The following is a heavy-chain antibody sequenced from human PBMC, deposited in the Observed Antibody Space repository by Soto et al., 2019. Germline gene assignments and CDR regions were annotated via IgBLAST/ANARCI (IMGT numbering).Heavy chain of an antibody. CDR1: GGSISSYY. CDR2: IYYSGST. CDR3: ARHDSSGWYGRYFDY. V-gene: IGHV4-59*08. Sequence: PSETLSLTCAVSGGSISSYYWSWIRQPPGKGLEWIGYIYYSGSTNYNPSLKSRVTISLDTSKNQFSLKLSSVTAADTAVYYCARHDSSGWYGRYFDYWGQGTLVTVS. J-gene: IGHJ4*02. D-gene: IGHD6-19*01.